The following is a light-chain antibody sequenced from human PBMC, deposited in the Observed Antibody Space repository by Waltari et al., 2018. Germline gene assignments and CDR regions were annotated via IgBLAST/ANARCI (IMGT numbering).Light chain of an antibody. CDR1: SSDIGGYNF. V-gene: IGLV2-14*01. CDR2: EVS. CDR3: SSYTSISTVI. Sequence: QSALTQPASVSGSPGQSLTIPCTGTSSDIGGYNFVSWYQQHPGKAPQLMIFEVSNRPSGVSNRFSGSKSGNTASLTISGLQAEDEADYYCSSYTSISTVIFGGGTKLTVL. J-gene: IGLJ2*01.